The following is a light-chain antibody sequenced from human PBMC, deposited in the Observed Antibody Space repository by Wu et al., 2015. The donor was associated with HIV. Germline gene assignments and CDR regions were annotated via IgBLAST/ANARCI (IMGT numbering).Light chain of an antibody. Sequence: EIVMTQSPATLSVSPGERATLSCRASQSVSSNLAWYQQKPGQAPRVLIYEASSRATGIPARFSGSGSGTDFTLTISRLEPEDFAVYFCQQYSTSITFGQGTRLEMK. CDR3: QQYSTSIT. J-gene: IGKJ5*01. V-gene: IGKV3D-15*01. CDR2: EAS. CDR1: QSVSSN.